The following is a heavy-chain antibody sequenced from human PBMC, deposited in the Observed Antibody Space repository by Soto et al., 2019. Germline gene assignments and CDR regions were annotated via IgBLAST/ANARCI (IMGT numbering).Heavy chain of an antibody. J-gene: IGHJ4*02. D-gene: IGHD3-22*01. CDR2: ISANNGNT. Sequence: GPVKVSCKASGYTFTTYGISWVRQAPGQGLEWMGGISANNGNTNYAQNLQGRVTMTTDTSTNTAYMDLNNLISDDTAVYYCASLYDDTSGNFDSWGQGTLVTVSS. CDR3: ASLYDDTSGNFDS. V-gene: IGHV1-18*01. CDR1: GYTFTTYG.